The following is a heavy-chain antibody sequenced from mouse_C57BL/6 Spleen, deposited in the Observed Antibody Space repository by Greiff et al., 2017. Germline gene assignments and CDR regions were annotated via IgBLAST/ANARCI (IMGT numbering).Heavy chain of an antibody. CDR3: ARCSSYNYYAMDY. V-gene: IGHV1-39*01. J-gene: IGHJ4*01. D-gene: IGHD1-1*01. CDR1: GYSFTDYN. Sequence: EVHLVESGPELVKPGASVKISCKASGYSFTDYNMNWVQQSNGKSLEWIGVINPNYGTTSYNQKFKGKATLTVDQSSSTAYMQLNSLTSEDSAVYYCARCSSYNYYAMDYWGQGTSVTVSS. CDR2: INPNYGTT.